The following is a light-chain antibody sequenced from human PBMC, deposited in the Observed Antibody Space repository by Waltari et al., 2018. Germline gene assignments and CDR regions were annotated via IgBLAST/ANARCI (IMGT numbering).Light chain of an antibody. CDR3: CSYAGSYTWV. CDR2: DGT. Sequence: SPLTQPRAVSGSPRQPATTSSPHTHNHLAPSTDSPWYQQHPGKAPTLIILDGTKRPSGVPDRLSGAKSGNTASLTISGLRAEEEAEYYCCSYAGSYTWVFGGGTKLTVV. CDR1: HNHLAPSTD. V-gene: IGLV2-11*01. J-gene: IGLJ3*02.